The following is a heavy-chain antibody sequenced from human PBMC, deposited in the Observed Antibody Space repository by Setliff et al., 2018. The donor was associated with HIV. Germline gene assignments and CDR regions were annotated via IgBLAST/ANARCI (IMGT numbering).Heavy chain of an antibody. Sequence: GASVKVSCKASGYTFTAYGINWVRQAPGLGLEWMGGIVPIFGTPNYAQKFKGRLTITADESTSTVYMELSSLRSEDTAVYYCARDSRDIVVVIAPEPEPYYYYGMDVWGEGTTVTVSS. V-gene: IGHV1-69*13. CDR3: ARDSRDIVVVIAPEPEPYYYYGMDV. D-gene: IGHD2-15*01. CDR1: GYTFTAYG. CDR2: IVPIFGTP. J-gene: IGHJ6*04.